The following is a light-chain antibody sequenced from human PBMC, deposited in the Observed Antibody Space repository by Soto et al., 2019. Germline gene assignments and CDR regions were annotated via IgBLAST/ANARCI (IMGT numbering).Light chain of an antibody. CDR3: QQNNTFPYS. CDR2: DAS. CDR1: QSISGW. J-gene: IGKJ2*01. V-gene: IGKV1-5*01. Sequence: DIQMTQSPSTLSASVGGRVTITCRASQSISGWLAWYQQKPGTAPKLLIYDASTLESGVPPRFSGTISGTDFTLTITSLQPDDFVTYYCQQNNTFPYSFGQGTKQEIK.